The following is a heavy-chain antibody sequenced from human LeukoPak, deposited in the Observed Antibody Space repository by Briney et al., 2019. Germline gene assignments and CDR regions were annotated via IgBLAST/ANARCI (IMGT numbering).Heavy chain of an antibody. V-gene: IGHV3-23*01. CDR3: AKNKDSSGYYDTIDY. CDR1: GFTFSSYA. Sequence: GGSLRLSCAASGFTFSSYAMSWVRQAPGKGLEWVSAISGSGGSTYYADSVKGRFTISRDNSKNTLYLQMSSLRAEDTAVYYCAKNKDSSGYYDTIDYWGQGTLVTVSS. CDR2: ISGSGGST. D-gene: IGHD3-22*01. J-gene: IGHJ4*02.